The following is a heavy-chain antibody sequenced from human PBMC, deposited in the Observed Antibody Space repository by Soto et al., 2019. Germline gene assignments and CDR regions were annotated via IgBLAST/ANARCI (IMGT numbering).Heavy chain of an antibody. Sequence: SETLSLTCTVSGGSISSYYWSWIRQPPGKGLEWIGYIYYSGSTNYNPSLKSRVTISVDTSKNQFSLKLSSVTAADTAVYYCARRWDTWFDPWGQGTLVTVSS. CDR3: ARRWDTWFDP. J-gene: IGHJ5*02. V-gene: IGHV4-59*08. CDR1: GGSISSYY. CDR2: IYYSGST.